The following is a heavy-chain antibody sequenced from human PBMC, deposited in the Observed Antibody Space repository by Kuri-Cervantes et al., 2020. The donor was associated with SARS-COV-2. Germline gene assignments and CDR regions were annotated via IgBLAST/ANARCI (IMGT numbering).Heavy chain of an antibody. J-gene: IGHJ6*02. D-gene: IGHD3-3*01. V-gene: IGHV4-31*03. CDR3: MRDTPPSEWLYTGMDV. CDR2: IYYNGNT. CDR1: GAAISSGGYY. Sequence: SETLSLTCTVSGAAISSGGYYWGWIRQHPEKGLEWIGYIYYNGNTYYNPSLESRLTITLDTSKNQFSLKLTSVTAADTAVYYCMRDTPPSEWLYTGMDVWGQGTTVTVSS.